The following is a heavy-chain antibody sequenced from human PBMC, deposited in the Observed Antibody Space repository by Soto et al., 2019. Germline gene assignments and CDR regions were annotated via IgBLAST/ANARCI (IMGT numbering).Heavy chain of an antibody. J-gene: IGHJ4*02. V-gene: IGHV3-23*01. D-gene: IGHD6-13*01. CDR3: AKSYSTNWYDYFDH. CDR1: GFTFSTFA. Sequence: LRLSCAASGFTFSTFAMSWVRQAPGKGLEWVSAISGRVGSTYYAGSVKGRFTISRDNTKNTLYLQMNSLRAEDTALYYCAKSYSTNWYDYFDHWGQGSMVTVYS. CDR2: ISGRVGST.